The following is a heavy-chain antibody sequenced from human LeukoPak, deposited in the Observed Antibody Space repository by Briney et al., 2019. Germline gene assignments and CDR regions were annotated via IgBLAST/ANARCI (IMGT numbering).Heavy chain of an antibody. D-gene: IGHD5-24*01. CDR1: GASIKTFY. Sequence: SETLSLTCIVSGASIKTFYWSWIRQPAGKGLEWIGRIYTGGSTNYNPSLKSRVTMSVDTSKSQFSLKLNSVTAADTAVYYCARDQRDGYNSFYYFDYWGQGTLVTVSS. V-gene: IGHV4-4*07. CDR2: IYTGGST. J-gene: IGHJ4*02. CDR3: ARDQRDGYNSFYYFDY.